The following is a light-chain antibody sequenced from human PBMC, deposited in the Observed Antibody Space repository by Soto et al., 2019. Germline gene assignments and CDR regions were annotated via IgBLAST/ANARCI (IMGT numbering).Light chain of an antibody. CDR2: DAS. J-gene: IGKJ4*01. CDR1: QTISSW. Sequence: DNQITQSPSTLPASVGDRVTITCRASQTISSWLAWYQQKPGKAPKLLIYDASNLETGVPSRFSESGSGTDFTFTISSLQPEDIATYYCQQYDNLPLTFGGGTKVDIK. V-gene: IGKV1-33*01. CDR3: QQYDNLPLT.